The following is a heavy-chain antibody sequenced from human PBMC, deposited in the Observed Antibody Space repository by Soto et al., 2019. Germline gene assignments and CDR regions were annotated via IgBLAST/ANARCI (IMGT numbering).Heavy chain of an antibody. CDR2: IYPGDSDT. J-gene: IGHJ4*02. D-gene: IGHD4-17*01. CDR3: ARLHHDYGEFRGVEFDY. Sequence: PGESLKISCKGSGYSFTSYWIGWVRQMPGKGLEWMGIIYPGDSDTRYSPSFQGQVTISADKSISTAYLQWSSLKASDTAMYYCARLHHDYGEFRGVEFDYWGQGTLVTVSS. V-gene: IGHV5-51*01. CDR1: GYSFTSYW.